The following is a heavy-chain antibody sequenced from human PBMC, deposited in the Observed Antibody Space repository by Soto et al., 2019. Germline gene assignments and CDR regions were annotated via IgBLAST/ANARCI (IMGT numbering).Heavy chain of an antibody. J-gene: IGHJ6*02. CDR2: INTGNGDT. CDR1: GDTFTSNY. D-gene: IGHD3-10*01. CDR3: ARDRFTLVRGVKDYYYGMDV. Sequence: ASVKVSCKACGDTFTSNYMHWVRQAPGQRLGWMGWINTGNGDTKYSQKFQGRVIITRDTSATTAYMELSSLRSEDTAVYYCARDRFTLVRGVKDYYYGMDVWGPGTTVTVSS. V-gene: IGHV1-3*04.